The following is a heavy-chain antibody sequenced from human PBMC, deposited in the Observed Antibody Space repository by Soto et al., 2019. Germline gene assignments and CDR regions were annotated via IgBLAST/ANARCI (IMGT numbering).Heavy chain of an antibody. CDR2: INHSGST. V-gene: IGHV4-34*01. D-gene: IGHD1-1*01. CDR3: ARALIDNWNYYYGMDV. CDR1: GGSFSGYY. J-gene: IGHJ6*02. Sequence: AETLSLTCAVYGGSFSGYYWSWIRQPPGKGLEWIGEINHSGSTNYNPSLKSRVTISVDTSKNQFSLKLSSVTAADTAVYYCARALIDNWNYYYGMDVWGQGTTVTVSS.